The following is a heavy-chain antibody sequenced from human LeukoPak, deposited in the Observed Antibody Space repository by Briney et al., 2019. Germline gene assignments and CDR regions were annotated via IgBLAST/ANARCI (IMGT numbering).Heavy chain of an antibody. CDR1: GYTFTSYG. D-gene: IGHD3-10*01. CDR3: ARMGALLWFGELLYAFDY. Sequence: ASVKVSCKASGYTFTSYGISWVRQAPGQGLEWMGWISAYNGNTNYAQKLQGRVTMTTDTSTSTAYMELRSLRSDDTAVYYCARMGALLWFGELLYAFDYWGQGNLVTVSS. V-gene: IGHV1-18*01. CDR2: ISAYNGNT. J-gene: IGHJ4*02.